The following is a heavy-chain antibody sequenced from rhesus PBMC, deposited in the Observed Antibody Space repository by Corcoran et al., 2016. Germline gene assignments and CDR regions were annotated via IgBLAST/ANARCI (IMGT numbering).Heavy chain of an antibody. CDR2: IYWDDDK. Sequence: QVTLKESGPALVKPTQTLTLTCTFSGFSLTTSGMGVGWICQPPGKALEWLALIYWDDDKRYSTALKSRLTISKDTSKNQVVLTMTNMDPVDTATYYCARRYLSGSWSDYFDCWGQGVLVTVSS. J-gene: IGHJ4*01. D-gene: IGHD6-25*01. V-gene: IGHV2-174*01. CDR3: ARRYLSGSWSDYFDC. CDR1: GFSLTTSGMG.